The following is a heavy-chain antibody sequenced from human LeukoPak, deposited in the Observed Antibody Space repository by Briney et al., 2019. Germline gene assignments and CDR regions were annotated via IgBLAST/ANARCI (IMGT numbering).Heavy chain of an antibody. Sequence: ASETLSLTCTVSGGSISSYYWSWIRQPPGKGLGWIGYIYYSGSTNYNPSLKSRVTISVDTSKNQFSLKLSSVTAADTAVYYCARGAVANVNFDYWGQGTLVTVSS. D-gene: IGHD6-19*01. CDR3: ARGAVANVNFDY. CDR1: GGSISSYY. CDR2: IYYSGST. V-gene: IGHV4-59*01. J-gene: IGHJ4*02.